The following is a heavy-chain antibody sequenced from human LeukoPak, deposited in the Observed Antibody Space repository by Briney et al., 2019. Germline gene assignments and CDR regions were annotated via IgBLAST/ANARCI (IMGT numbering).Heavy chain of an antibody. CDR3: ARGFVVPAATSPNYYYYYGMDV. Sequence: PSETLSLTCTVSGGSISSGDYYWSRIRQPPGKGLEWIGEINHSGSTNYNPSLKSRVTISVDTSKNQFSLKLSSVTAADTAVYYCARGFVVPAATSPNYYYYYGMDVWGQGTTVTVSS. D-gene: IGHD2-2*01. V-gene: IGHV4-39*07. CDR1: GGSISSGDYY. CDR2: INHSGST. J-gene: IGHJ6*02.